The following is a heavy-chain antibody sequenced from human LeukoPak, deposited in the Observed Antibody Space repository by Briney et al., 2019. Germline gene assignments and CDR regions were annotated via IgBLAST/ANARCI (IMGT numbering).Heavy chain of an antibody. V-gene: IGHV3-64*01. Sequence: GGSLRLSCAASGFTFSTYALHWVRQAPGKGLEFVSGVNSNGGNTYYANSVKGRFTIPRDNSKNTLYLQMGSLRPEDMAVYHCARVILTGYYYDSWGQGTLVTVSS. CDR3: ARVILTGYYYDS. D-gene: IGHD3-9*01. J-gene: IGHJ4*02. CDR1: GFTFSTYA. CDR2: VNSNGGNT.